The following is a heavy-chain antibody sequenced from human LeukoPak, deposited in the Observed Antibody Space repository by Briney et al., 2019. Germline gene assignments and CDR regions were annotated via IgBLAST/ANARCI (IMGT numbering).Heavy chain of an antibody. D-gene: IGHD2-15*01. CDR2: INPNSGGT. V-gene: IGHV1-2*02. CDR1: GYTFTGYY. CDR3: ASAKVVAATVDLGIDY. J-gene: IGHJ4*02. Sequence: ASVKVSCKASGYTFTGYYMHWVRQAPGQGLEWMGWINPNSGGTNYAQKFQGRVTMTRDTSISTAYMELSRLRSDDTAVYYCASAKVVAATVDLGIDYWGQGTLVTDSS.